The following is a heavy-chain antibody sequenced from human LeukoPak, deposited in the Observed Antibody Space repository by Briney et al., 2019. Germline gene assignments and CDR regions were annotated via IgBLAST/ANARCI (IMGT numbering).Heavy chain of an antibody. CDR1: GFTFSSYG. J-gene: IGHJ5*02. D-gene: IGHD3-9*01. CDR2: ISYDGSNK. V-gene: IGHV3-30*18. CDR3: AKEGILTPRFGANWLDP. Sequence: GRSLRLSCAASGFTFSSYGMHWVRQAPGKGLEWVAVISYDGSNKYYADSVKGRFTISRDNSKNTLYLQMNSLRAEDTAVYYCAKEGILTPRFGANWLDPWGQGTLVTVSS.